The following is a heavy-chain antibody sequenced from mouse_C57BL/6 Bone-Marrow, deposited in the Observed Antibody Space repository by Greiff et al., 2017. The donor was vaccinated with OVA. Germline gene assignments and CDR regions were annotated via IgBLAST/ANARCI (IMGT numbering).Heavy chain of an antibody. CDR3: ARRGSGYVFYAMDY. CDR1: GYTFTSYW. D-gene: IGHD3-2*02. CDR2: IHPNSGST. Sequence: VQLQQSGAELVKPGASVKLSCKASGYTFTSYWMHWVKQRPGQGLEWIGMIHPNSGSTNYNEKFKSKATLTVDKSSSTAYMQLSSLTSEDSAVYYCARRGSGYVFYAMDYWGQGTSVTVSS. J-gene: IGHJ4*01. V-gene: IGHV1-64*01.